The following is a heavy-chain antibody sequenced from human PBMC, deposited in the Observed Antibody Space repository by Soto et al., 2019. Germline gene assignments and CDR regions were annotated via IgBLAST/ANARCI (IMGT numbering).Heavy chain of an antibody. CDR1: GGTFSSYA. Sequence: QVQLVQSGAEEKKPGSSVKVSCKASGGTFSSYAISWVRQAPGQGLEWMGGIITIFGPANYEQKFQGRVTITADESTSTAYMELSSLTSEHTAVYFCARHVPPAGYYYGMDVWGQGTTVTVSS. CDR2: IITIFGPA. V-gene: IGHV1-69*12. J-gene: IGHJ6*02. CDR3: ARHVPPAGYYYGMDV. D-gene: IGHD2-2*01.